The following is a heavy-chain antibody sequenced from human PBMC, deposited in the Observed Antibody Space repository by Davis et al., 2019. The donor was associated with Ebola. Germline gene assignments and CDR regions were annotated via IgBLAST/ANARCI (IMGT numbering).Heavy chain of an antibody. CDR2: ISSSGSTI. J-gene: IGHJ4*02. CDR3: ARGSNWNWFDY. Sequence: GESLKISCAASGFTFSDYYMSWIRQAPGKGLEWVSYISSSGSTIYYADSVKGRFTISRDNAKNSLYLQMNSLRAEDTAVYYCARGSNWNWFDYWGQGTLVTVSS. CDR1: GFTFSDYY. D-gene: IGHD1-7*01. V-gene: IGHV3-11*01.